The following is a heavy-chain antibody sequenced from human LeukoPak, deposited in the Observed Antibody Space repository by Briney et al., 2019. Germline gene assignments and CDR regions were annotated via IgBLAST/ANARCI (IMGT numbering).Heavy chain of an antibody. Sequence: GGSLRLSCVASGFTFRSYEMNWVRQAPGKGLEWLSYISSDGSAIYYADSVKGRFTISRDNAKNSLFLQMNSLRAEDTSIYYCAREVAYTGYDFGLDYWGQGTLVTVSP. CDR1: GFTFRSYE. CDR2: ISSDGSAI. J-gene: IGHJ4*02. CDR3: AREVAYTGYDFGLDY. D-gene: IGHD5-12*01. V-gene: IGHV3-48*03.